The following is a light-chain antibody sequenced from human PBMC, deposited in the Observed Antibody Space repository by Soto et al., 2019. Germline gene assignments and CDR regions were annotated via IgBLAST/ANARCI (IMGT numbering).Light chain of an antibody. Sequence: IQLTQSPSSLSASVGDRVTITCRASQGISSYLAWYQQKPGKAPKLLIYAASTLQSGVPSRFSGSGSGTDVTLTISSLQPEDVATDYCQQLNSDPQAGALTFGGGTKVEIK. J-gene: IGKJ4*01. V-gene: IGKV1-9*01. CDR3: QQLNSDPQAGALT. CDR1: QGISSY. CDR2: AAS.